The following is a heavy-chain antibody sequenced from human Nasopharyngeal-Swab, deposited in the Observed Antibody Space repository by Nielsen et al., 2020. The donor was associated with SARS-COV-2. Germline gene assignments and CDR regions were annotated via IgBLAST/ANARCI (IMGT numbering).Heavy chain of an antibody. J-gene: IGHJ3*01. V-gene: IGHV3-20*01. D-gene: IGHD2-21*01. Sequence: GGSLRLSCVASGYSFRTYGMSWVRQAPGKGLEWVSHITWNGGSTVYADSVKGRFTVPRDNAKSSLYLQMNSLRADDAAVYHCARVLFLDDAFDVWGQGAMVAVSS. CDR1: GYSFRTYG. CDR3: ARVLFLDDAFDV. CDR2: ITWNGGST.